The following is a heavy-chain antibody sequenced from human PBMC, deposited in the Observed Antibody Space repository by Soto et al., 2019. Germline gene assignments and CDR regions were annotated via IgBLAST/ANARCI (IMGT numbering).Heavy chain of an antibody. CDR1: GGSISSGGYS. CDR3: ARVDCSGGSCHTYDY. CDR2: IYYSGST. V-gene: IGHV4-31*03. Sequence: SETLSLTCSISGGSISSGGYSWSWIRQHSGKGLEWIGYIYYSGSTYYNPSLKSRVTISLDTSNNQFSLKLSSVTAADTAVYYCARVDCSGGSCHTYDYWGQGTLVTVSS. D-gene: IGHD2-15*01. J-gene: IGHJ4*02.